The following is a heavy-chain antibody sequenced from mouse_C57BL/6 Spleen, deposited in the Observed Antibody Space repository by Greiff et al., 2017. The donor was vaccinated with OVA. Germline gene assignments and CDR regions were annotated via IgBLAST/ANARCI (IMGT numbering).Heavy chain of an antibody. CDR1: GYTFTSYW. V-gene: IGHV1-69*01. CDR3: AGGYYGSSYFDY. D-gene: IGHD1-1*01. Sequence: VQLQQPGAELVMPGASVKLSCKASGYTFTSYWMHWVKQRPGQGLEWIGEIDPSDSYTNYNQKFKGKSTLTVDKSSSTAYMQLSSLTSEDSAVYYCAGGYYGSSYFDYWGQGTTLTVSS. CDR2: IDPSDSYT. J-gene: IGHJ2*01.